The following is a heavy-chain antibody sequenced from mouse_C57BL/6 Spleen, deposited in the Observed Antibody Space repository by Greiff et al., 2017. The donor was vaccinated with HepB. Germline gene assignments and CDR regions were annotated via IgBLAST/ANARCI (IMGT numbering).Heavy chain of an antibody. CDR2: ISSGGDYI. Sequence: EVKLVESGEGLVKPGGSLKLSCAASGFTFSSYAMSWVRQTPEKRLEWVAYISSGGDYIYYADTVKGRFTISRDNARNTLYLQMSSLKSEDTAMYYCTRVTAQASYWYFDVWGTGTTVTVSS. CDR1: GFTFSSYA. V-gene: IGHV5-9-1*02. D-gene: IGHD3-2*02. J-gene: IGHJ1*03. CDR3: TRVTAQASYWYFDV.